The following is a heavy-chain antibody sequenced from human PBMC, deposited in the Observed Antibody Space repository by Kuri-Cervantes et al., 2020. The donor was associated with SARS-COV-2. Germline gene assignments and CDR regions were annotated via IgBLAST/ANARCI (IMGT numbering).Heavy chain of an antibody. D-gene: IGHD3-22*01. J-gene: IGHJ4*02. Sequence: ASVQVSCKASGYTFTSYGISWVRQAPGQGLEWMGWISAYNGNTNYAQKLQGRVTMTTDTSTSTAYMELRSLRSDDTAVYYCARGGESITMIVVVIQPLDYWGQGTLVTVSS. V-gene: IGHV1-18*01. CDR2: ISAYNGNT. CDR3: ARGGESITMIVVVIQPLDY. CDR1: GYTFTSYG.